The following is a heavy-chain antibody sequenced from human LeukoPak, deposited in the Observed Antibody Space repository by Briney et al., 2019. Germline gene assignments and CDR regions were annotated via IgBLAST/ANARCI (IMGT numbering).Heavy chain of an antibody. CDR2: IKQDGSEK. D-gene: IGHD3-22*01. CDR3: ARDSGYYGLFDY. J-gene: IGHJ4*02. CDR1: RFTFSSYW. V-gene: IGHV3-7*01. Sequence: GGSPRLSCAASRFTFSSYWMSWVRQAPGKGLEWVANIKQDGSEKYYVDSVKGRFTISRDNAKNSLYLQMNSLRAEDTAIYYCARDSGYYGLFDYWGQGALVTVSS.